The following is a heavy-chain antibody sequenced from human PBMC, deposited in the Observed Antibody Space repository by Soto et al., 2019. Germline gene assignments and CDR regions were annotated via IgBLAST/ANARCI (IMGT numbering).Heavy chain of an antibody. CDR3: AKDALGYCSGGSCYWDAFDI. Sequence: EVQLVESGGGLVQPGRSLRLSCAASGFTFDAYAMHWVRQAPGKGLEWVPGISWNSGSIGYADAVKGRFTISRDNAKNSLYLQMNSLRAEDTSLYYCAKDALGYCSGGSCYWDAFDIWGQGTMVTVSS. V-gene: IGHV3-9*01. D-gene: IGHD2-15*01. CDR2: ISWNSGSI. CDR1: GFTFDAYA. J-gene: IGHJ3*02.